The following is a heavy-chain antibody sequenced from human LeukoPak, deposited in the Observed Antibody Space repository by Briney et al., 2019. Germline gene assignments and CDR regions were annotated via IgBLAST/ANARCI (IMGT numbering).Heavy chain of an antibody. CDR1: GFTFSSYG. J-gene: IGHJ4*02. Sequence: PGGSLRLSCAASGFTFSSYGMHWVRQAPGKGLEWVAVIPYDGSDKYYADSVKGRFTISRDNSKNTLYLQMNSLRAEDTAVYYCTRDPKRYCSGGSCYVDYWGQGTLVTVSS. CDR2: IPYDGSDK. V-gene: IGHV3-30-3*01. CDR3: TRDPKRYCSGGSCYVDY. D-gene: IGHD2-15*01.